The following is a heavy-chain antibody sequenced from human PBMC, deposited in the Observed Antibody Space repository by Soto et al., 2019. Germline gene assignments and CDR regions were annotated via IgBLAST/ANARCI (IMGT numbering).Heavy chain of an antibody. D-gene: IGHD2-2*02. V-gene: IGHV3-21*01. CDR1: GFTFSNYT. J-gene: IGHJ6*03. CDR3: ASGIYFTCDICYTGYYYMDV. CDR2: ISSGSNYI. Sequence: DVQLVESGGGLVKPGGSLRLSCTVSGFTFSNYTMDWVRQAPGKGLEWVSSISSGSNYIYYADSVKGRFTISRDNAKNSLYLQMNSLRAEDTAVFYCASGIYFTCDICYTGYYYMDVWGKGTTVTVSS.